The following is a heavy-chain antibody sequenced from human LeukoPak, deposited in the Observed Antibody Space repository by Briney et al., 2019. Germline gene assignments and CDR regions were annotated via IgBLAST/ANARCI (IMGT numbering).Heavy chain of an antibody. CDR3: AKDPGEYYYDSSGDY. CDR1: GFTFSSYG. V-gene: IGHV3-30*18. D-gene: IGHD3-22*01. J-gene: IGHJ4*02. Sequence: GGSLRLSCAASGFTFSSYGMYWVRQAPGKGLEWVAVISYDGSNKYYVDSVKGRFTISRDNSKNTLYLQMNSLRAEDTAVYYCAKDPGEYYYDSSGDYWGQGTLVTVSS. CDR2: ISYDGSNK.